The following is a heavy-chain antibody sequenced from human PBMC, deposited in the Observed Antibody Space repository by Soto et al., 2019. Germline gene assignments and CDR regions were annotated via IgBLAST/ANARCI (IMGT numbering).Heavy chain of an antibody. Sequence: SVKVSCKASGGTFSSYAISWVRQAPGQGLEWMGGIIPIFGTANYAQKFQGRVTITADESTSTAYMELSGLRSEDTAVYYCARDLPYYDTLTGYHNWFDPWGQGTLVTVSS. D-gene: IGHD3-9*01. CDR1: GGTFSSYA. CDR2: IIPIFGTA. CDR3: ARDLPYYDTLTGYHNWFDP. J-gene: IGHJ5*02. V-gene: IGHV1-69*13.